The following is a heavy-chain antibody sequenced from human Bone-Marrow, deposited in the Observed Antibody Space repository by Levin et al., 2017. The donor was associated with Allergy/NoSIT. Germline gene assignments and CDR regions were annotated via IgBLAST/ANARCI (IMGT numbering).Heavy chain of an antibody. CDR2: ISNSGAVT. CDR1: GFTFNNYA. D-gene: IGHD7-27*01. CDR3: AKGGWGSVLDY. J-gene: IGHJ4*02. Sequence: PGGSLRLCCAASGFTFNNYALTWVRQAPGRGLEWVSAISNSGAVTYYPESMKGRFTISRDTSKDTLYLQINSLRAEDTAVYYCAKGGWGSVLDYWGQGTLVTASS. V-gene: IGHV3-23*01.